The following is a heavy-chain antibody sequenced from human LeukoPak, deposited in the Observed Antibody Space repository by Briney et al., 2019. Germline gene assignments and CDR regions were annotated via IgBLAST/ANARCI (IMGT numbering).Heavy chain of an antibody. J-gene: IGHJ4*02. CDR3: ARGDYYGSGSYRPFDY. CDR1: GYTFTSYG. D-gene: IGHD3-10*01. Sequence: ASVKVSCKASGYTFTSYGINWVRQAPGQGLEWMGWISAYNGNTNYAQKLQGRVTMTTDTSTSTAYMELRSLRSDDTAVYYCARGDYYGSGSYRPFDYWGQGTLVTVSS. V-gene: IGHV1-18*01. CDR2: ISAYNGNT.